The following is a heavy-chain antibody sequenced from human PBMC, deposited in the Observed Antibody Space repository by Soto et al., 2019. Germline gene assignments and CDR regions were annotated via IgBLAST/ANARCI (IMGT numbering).Heavy chain of an antibody. Sequence: PGGSLRLSCEASGVTFTTYAMTWVRQFPGEGLQWVSSISKSGDSTYYADSVKGRFTTSRDNSKNTLYLQMNSLRAEDTAIYYCAKGSFGFDYWGQGTLVTVSS. CDR2: ISKSGDST. CDR3: AKGSFGFDY. V-gene: IGHV3-23*01. CDR1: GVTFTTYA. J-gene: IGHJ4*02. D-gene: IGHD3-10*01.